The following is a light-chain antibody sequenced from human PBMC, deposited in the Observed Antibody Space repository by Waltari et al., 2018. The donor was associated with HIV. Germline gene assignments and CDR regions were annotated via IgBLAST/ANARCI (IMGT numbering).Light chain of an antibody. V-gene: IGLV2-8*01. Sequence: QSALTQRPPATGSLGQSVTISHTGTSRHVGAFVYVSWYPHHPDKSPKLIIYEVKKRPSGVPDRFSGSKSDNTASLTVAGLQDDDEAHYYCASYGDTNRVLFGGGTRVTVL. CDR1: SRHVGAFVY. CDR3: ASYGDTNRVL. J-gene: IGLJ6*01. CDR2: EVK.